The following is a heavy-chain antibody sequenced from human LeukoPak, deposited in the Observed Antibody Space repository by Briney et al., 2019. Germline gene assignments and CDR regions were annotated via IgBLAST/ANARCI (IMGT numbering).Heavy chain of an antibody. CDR1: GFTFSSYG. J-gene: IGHJ4*02. V-gene: IGHV3-23*01. CDR2: TVGSRADT. D-gene: IGHD2-15*01. CDR3: TKSPVQSCIGAFCYPFDY. Sequence: GGSLRLSCAASGFTFSSYGMSWVRQTPGKGLEWVAATVGSRADTYHADSVKGRFTVSRDDSKNTLYLQMNNLRAEDTAMYYCTKSPVQSCIGAFCYPFDYWGQGILVTVSS.